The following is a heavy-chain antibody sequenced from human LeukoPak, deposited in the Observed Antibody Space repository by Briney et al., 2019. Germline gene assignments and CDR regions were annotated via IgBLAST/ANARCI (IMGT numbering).Heavy chain of an antibody. CDR3: LTWIRGVGY. V-gene: IGHV3-23*01. CDR2: ITTSGGSA. J-gene: IGHJ4*02. CDR1: GFTFSSYA. Sequence: GESLRLSCAASGFTFSSYAMSWVRRAPGKGLEWVSGITTSGGSASYADSVKGRFTISRDNPGDTLFMEMHSLKAEDTAVYYCLTWIRGVGYWGQGTLVTVSS. D-gene: IGHD5-18*01.